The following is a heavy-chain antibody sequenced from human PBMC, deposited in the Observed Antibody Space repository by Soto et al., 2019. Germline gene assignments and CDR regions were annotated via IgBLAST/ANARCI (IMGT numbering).Heavy chain of an antibody. J-gene: IGHJ6*02. CDR3: TTGYYDFWSGNQAPSSSYGMDV. Sequence: PGGSVRLSCAASGFTFSNAWMNWVRQAPGKGLEWVGRIKSKTDGGTTDYAAPVKGRFTISRDDSKNTLYLQMNSLKTEDTAVYYCTTGYYDFWSGNQAPSSSYGMDVWGQGTTVTVSS. V-gene: IGHV3-15*07. CDR2: IKSKTDGGTT. CDR1: GFTFSNAW. D-gene: IGHD3-3*01.